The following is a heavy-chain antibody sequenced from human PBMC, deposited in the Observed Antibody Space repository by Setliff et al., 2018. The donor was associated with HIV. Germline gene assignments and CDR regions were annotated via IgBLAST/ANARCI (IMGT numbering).Heavy chain of an antibody. CDR2: MPYDGRDT. D-gene: IGHD5-12*01. CDR3: ATSWRDGYPGDY. Sequence: PGGSLRLSCAASGFSFSSYAVHWVRQAPGKGLEWVAGMPYDGRDTYYVDSVKGRFTLSRDNAKNSLSLQMNSLRAEDTAVYYCATSWRDGYPGDYRGQGTLVTVSS. V-gene: IGHV3-30-3*01. CDR1: GFSFSSYA. J-gene: IGHJ4*02.